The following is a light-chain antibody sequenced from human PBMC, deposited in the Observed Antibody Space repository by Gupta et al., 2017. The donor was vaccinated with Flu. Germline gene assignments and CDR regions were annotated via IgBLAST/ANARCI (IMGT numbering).Light chain of an antibody. CDR3: QSYDSSLSGYNYV. CDR2: GNS. CDR1: SSNIGAGYD. J-gene: IGLJ1*01. Sequence: QSVLTQPPSVSGAPGQRVTISCTGSSSNIGAGYDVHWYQQLPGTAPKLLFYGNSNRPSGVPDRFSGSKSGTSASLAITGLQAEDEADYYCQSYDSSLSGYNYVFGTGTKVTVL. V-gene: IGLV1-40*01.